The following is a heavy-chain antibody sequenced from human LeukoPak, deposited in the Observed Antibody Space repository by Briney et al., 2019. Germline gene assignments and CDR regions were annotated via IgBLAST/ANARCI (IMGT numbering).Heavy chain of an antibody. Sequence: GGSLRLSCAASGFTFSNYAMQWVRQAPGKGLEWVSLISSGGTYEYYANSVKGRFTISRDNSKNTLYLQLNSLRAEDTAVYYCARDSTYYYDSGSSGPHYFDNWGQGTLVTVSS. V-gene: IGHV3-30*01. CDR1: GFTFSNYA. CDR3: ARDSTYYYDSGSSGPHYFDN. D-gene: IGHD3-10*01. CDR2: ISSGGTYE. J-gene: IGHJ4*02.